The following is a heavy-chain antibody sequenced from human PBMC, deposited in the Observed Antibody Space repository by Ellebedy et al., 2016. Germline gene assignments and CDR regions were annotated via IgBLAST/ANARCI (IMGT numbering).Heavy chain of an antibody. CDR3: ARGLDVVVVAANRFEGDAFDI. J-gene: IGHJ3*02. CDR1: GFTFSSYA. CDR2: ISYDGSNK. D-gene: IGHD2-15*01. V-gene: IGHV3-30-3*01. Sequence: GESLKISXAASGFTFSSYAMHWVRQAPGKGLEWVAVISYDGSNKYYADSVKGRFTISRDNSKNTLYLQMNSLRAEDTAVYYCARGLDVVVVAANRFEGDAFDIWGQGTMVTVSS.